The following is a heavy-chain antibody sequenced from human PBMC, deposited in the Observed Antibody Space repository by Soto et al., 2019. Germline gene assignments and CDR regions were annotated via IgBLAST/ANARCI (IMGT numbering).Heavy chain of an antibody. J-gene: IGHJ3*02. CDR2: SSAYNGKR. CDR1: GYPFTSYG. V-gene: IGHV1-18*01. D-gene: IGHD5-12*01. CDR3: ARGRIVASIHDAFEI. Sequence: QGQLLQSGDEVKTPGASVRVSCRASGYPFTSYGISWVRQAPGQGLAWVAWSSAYNGKRDTAQKFQDRVTMSVDTSTDPAHMDLGDLTSADTAVYYCARGRIVASIHDAFEIWGQGTKVTVSS.